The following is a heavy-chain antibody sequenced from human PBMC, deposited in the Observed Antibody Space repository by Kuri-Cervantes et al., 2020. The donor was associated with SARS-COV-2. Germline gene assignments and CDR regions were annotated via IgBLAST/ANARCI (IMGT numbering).Heavy chain of an antibody. CDR2: IYYSGST. D-gene: IGHD1-26*01. Sequence: GSLRLSCTVSGGSISSYYWSWIRQPPGKGLEWIGYIYYSGSTNYNPSLKSRVTISVDTSKNQFSLKLNSVTAADTAVYYCARLAPIVGARPWFDPWGQGTLVTVSS. CDR3: ARLAPIVGARPWFDP. J-gene: IGHJ5*02. CDR1: GGSISSYY. V-gene: IGHV4-59*01.